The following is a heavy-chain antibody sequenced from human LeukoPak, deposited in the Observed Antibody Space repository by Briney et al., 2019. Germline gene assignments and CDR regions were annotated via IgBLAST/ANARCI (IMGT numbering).Heavy chain of an antibody. CDR1: GFSFSNYW. CDR3: VSAIRGSPIDY. D-gene: IGHD3-10*01. Sequence: GGSLRLSCAASGFSFSNYWMGWVRQAPGKGLACVANIKTDGSETYYVDSVKGRFTITRDNAKNSLFLQMNSLRAEDTAIYYCVSAIRGSPIDYWGQGTLATVSS. J-gene: IGHJ4*02. V-gene: IGHV3-7*01. CDR2: IKTDGSET.